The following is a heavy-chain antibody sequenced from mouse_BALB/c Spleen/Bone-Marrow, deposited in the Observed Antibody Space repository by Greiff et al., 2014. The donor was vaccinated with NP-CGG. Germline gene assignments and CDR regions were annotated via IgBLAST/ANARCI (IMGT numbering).Heavy chain of an antibody. CDR1: GYSITSDYA. CDR3: AIKTYYSWFAY. Sequence: VQLKESGPGLVKPSQSLSLTCTVTGYSITSDYAWYWIRQFPGNKLEWMGDISYSGSTGYNPSLKSRISITRDTSKNQFFLQLNSVTTEDTATYYCAIKTYYSWFAYWGQGTLVTVSA. D-gene: IGHD2-10*01. V-gene: IGHV3-2*02. J-gene: IGHJ3*01. CDR2: ISYSGST.